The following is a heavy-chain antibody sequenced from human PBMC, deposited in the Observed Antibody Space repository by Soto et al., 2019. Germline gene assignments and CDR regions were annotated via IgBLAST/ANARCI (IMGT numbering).Heavy chain of an antibody. V-gene: IGHV3-33*01. CDR1: GFTFSSYG. D-gene: IGHD2-8*02. CDR2: IWFDGTNY. Sequence: QVQLVESGGGVVQPGGSLRLSCAASGFTFSSYGMHWVRQAPGEGLEWVALIWFDGTNYRQADSVRGRFSISRDNSKNTLYLQMDSLRAGDTGVYYCARATSFSGHHGYWGQGTLVTVSS. J-gene: IGHJ4*02. CDR3: ARATSFSGHHGY.